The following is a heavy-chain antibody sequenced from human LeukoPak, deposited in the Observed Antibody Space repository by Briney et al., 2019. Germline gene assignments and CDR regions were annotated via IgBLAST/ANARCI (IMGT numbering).Heavy chain of an antibody. V-gene: IGHV3-23*01. CDR3: TKAPPGKFDP. D-gene: IGHD3-10*01. J-gene: IGHJ5*02. CDR2: INGNGGST. Sequence: GGSLRLSCAASGFAFSSYAMNWVRQAPGKGLEWVSAINGNGGSTYYADSAKGRFTISRDNSKNTLYLQMNSPRAEDTAMYYCTKAPPGKFDPWGLGTLVTVSS. CDR1: GFAFSSYA.